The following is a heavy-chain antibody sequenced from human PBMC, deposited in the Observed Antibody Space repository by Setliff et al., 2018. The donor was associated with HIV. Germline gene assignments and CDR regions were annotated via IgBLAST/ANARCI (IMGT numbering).Heavy chain of an antibody. CDR2: IHPADSNT. V-gene: IGHV5-51*01. D-gene: IGHD1-20*01. CDR1: GYSFTSYW. CDR3: ASAITVAAGRSHSYYAMDV. J-gene: IGHJ6*02. Sequence: PGESLKISCKGSGYSFTSYWIGWVRQMPGKGLEWMGIIHPADSNTRYSPSFQGQVTISVDKSITTAYLQWSSLKASDTAMYCCASAITVAAGRSHSYYAMDVWGRGTSVTV.